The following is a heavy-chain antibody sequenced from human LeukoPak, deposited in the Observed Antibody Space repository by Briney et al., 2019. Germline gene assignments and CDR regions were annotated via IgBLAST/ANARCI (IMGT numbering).Heavy chain of an antibody. J-gene: IGHJ3*02. CDR2: IVVGSGNT. CDR3: AAGSDLYAFDI. Sequence: SVKVSCKASGITFTTSAVQWVRQARGQRLEWMGWIVVGSGNTNYAQKFQERVTFTRDMSTSTAYMELSSLRSEDTAVFYCAAGSDLYAFDIWGQGTMVTVSS. V-gene: IGHV1-58*01. CDR1: GITFTTSA.